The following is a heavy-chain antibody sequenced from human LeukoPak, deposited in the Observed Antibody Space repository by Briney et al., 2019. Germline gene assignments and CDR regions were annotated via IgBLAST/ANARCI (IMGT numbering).Heavy chain of an antibody. D-gene: IGHD6-19*01. CDR3: ARGGYSSGWDYFDY. V-gene: IGHV3-30*02. CDR2: IRYEGTNK. CDR1: GFSFSYYG. Sequence: GGSLRLSCAASGFSFSYYGMHWVRQAPGKGLEWVAFIRYEGTNKYYADSVKGRFTISRDNPKNTLYLQMNSLTPEDTAVYYCARGGYSSGWDYFDYWGQGTLVTVSS. J-gene: IGHJ4*02.